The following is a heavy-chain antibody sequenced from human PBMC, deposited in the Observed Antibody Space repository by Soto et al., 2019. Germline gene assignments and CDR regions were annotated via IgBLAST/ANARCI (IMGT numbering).Heavy chain of an antibody. CDR3: AQGTLGFTLFGVVKN. CDR1: GFTFSPYS. CDR2: VSGGGSST. J-gene: IGHJ4*02. Sequence: EVHLLESGGRLLQPGGSLRLSCAASGFTFSPYSMHWVRQAPGKGLEWVSTVSGGGSSTYYADSVKGRFTISRDNPKNTLYLQMNSLRAEDTAVYYCAQGTLGFTLFGVVKNWGQGTLVTVSS. D-gene: IGHD3-3*01. V-gene: IGHV3-23*01.